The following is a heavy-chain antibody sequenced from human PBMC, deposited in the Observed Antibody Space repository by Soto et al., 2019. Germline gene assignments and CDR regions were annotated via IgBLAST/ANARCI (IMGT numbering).Heavy chain of an antibody. Sequence: ASVKVSCKASGGTFSSYAISWVRQAPGQGLEWMGGIIPIFGTANYAQKFQGRVTITADESTSTAYMELSSLRSEDTAVYYCVREGNYYDSSAIDYWGQGTLVTVSS. J-gene: IGHJ4*02. CDR3: VREGNYYDSSAIDY. D-gene: IGHD3-22*01. CDR2: IIPIFGTA. CDR1: GGTFSSYA. V-gene: IGHV1-69*13.